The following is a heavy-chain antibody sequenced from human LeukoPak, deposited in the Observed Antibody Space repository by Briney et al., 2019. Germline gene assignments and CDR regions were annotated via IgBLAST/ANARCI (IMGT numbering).Heavy chain of an antibody. CDR2: IIPILGIA. Sequence: SVKVSCKASGGTFSSYAISWVRQAPGQGLEWMGRIIPILGIANYAQKFQGRVTITADKSTSTAYMELSSLRSEDTAVYYCARHPLIAAHFDYWGQGTLVTVSS. CDR3: ARHPLIAAHFDY. J-gene: IGHJ4*02. V-gene: IGHV1-69*04. D-gene: IGHD6-25*01. CDR1: GGTFSSYA.